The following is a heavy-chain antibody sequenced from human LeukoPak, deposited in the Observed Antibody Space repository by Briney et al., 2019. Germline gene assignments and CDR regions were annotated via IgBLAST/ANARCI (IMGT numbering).Heavy chain of an antibody. J-gene: IGHJ4*02. D-gene: IGHD3-9*01. CDR3: ARVEILRYFDY. Sequence: GGSLRLSCAASGFTFSSYSMNWVRQAPGEGLEWVSYISSSSSTIYYADSVKGRFTISRDNAKNSLYLQMNSLRAEDTAVYYCARVEILRYFDYWGQGTLVTVSS. CDR2: ISSSSSTI. V-gene: IGHV3-48*01. CDR1: GFTFSSYS.